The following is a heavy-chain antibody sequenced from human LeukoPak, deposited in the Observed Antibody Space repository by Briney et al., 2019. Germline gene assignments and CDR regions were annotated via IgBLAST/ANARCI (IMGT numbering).Heavy chain of an antibody. J-gene: IGHJ4*02. CDR3: AKGDGYYYLIDY. CDR1: GFTFSSYG. CDR2: ISYDGSNK. D-gene: IGHD3-22*01. Sequence: PGGSLRLSCAASGFTFSSYGMHWVRQAPGKGLEWVAVISYDGSNKYYADSVKGRFTISRDNSKNTLYLQMNSLRAEDTAVYYCAKGDGYYYLIDYWGQGTLVTVSS. V-gene: IGHV3-30*18.